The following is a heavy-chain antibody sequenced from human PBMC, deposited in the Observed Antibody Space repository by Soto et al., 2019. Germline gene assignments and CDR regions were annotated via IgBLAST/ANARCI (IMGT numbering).Heavy chain of an antibody. CDR2: INSGNGDT. D-gene: IGHD6-13*01. Sequence: QIQLVQSGAEERKPGASMKVSCKASGYRFTSHYMHWVRQVPGQRLEWMAWINSGNGDTKYSKMFQGRVTITRDTSASTAYLALSSLRSEDTAIDYCARGTGTSWFDYWGQGTLVTVSS. CDR1: GYRFTSHY. V-gene: IGHV1-3*05. CDR3: ARGTGTSWFDY. J-gene: IGHJ4*02.